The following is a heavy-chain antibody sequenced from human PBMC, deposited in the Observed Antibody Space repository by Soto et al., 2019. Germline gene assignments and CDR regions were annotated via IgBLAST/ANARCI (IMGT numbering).Heavy chain of an antibody. CDR3: AGGDYYHSSGYYFYYYTMDV. V-gene: IGHV4-39*01. Sequence: SETLSLTCTVSGGSIRSSSYYWGWIRQPPGKGLEWIGNVYYGGSTYYNPSLKSRVTISVETSKSQFSLKLSSVTAADTAVYYCAGGDYYHSSGYYFYYYTMDVWGQGTTVTVSS. CDR1: GGSIRSSSYY. D-gene: IGHD3-22*01. J-gene: IGHJ6*02. CDR2: VYYGGST.